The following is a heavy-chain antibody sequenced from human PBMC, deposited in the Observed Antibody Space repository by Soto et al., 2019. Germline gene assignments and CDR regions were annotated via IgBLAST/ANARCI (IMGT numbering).Heavy chain of an antibody. CDR1: GFTFSYYA. CDR2: ISGRGGDT. CDR3: ARVEGLGDQLVWE. V-gene: IGHV3-23*01. Sequence: EVQLLESGGGLVQPGGSLRLSCAASGFTFSYYAMSWVRQAPGKRLEWVSTISGRGGDTYYAGSLKGRFTISRDTSKNALYLDMNSLRAEDTAVYFCARVEGLGDQLVWEWGQGNRVTVSS. J-gene: IGHJ4*02. D-gene: IGHD6-6*01.